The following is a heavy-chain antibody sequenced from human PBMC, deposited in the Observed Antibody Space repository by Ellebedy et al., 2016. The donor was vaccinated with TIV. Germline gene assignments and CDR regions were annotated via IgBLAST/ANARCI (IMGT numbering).Heavy chain of an antibody. CDR3: ARAVGTSGTGAPY. Sequence: GESLKISCAASGFTFINYAMSWARQAPGKGLEWVSSISGSGGSTYYADSVKGRFTISRDNAKNSVYLQMNSLRAGDTAVYYCARAVGTSGTGAPYWGQGTLVSVSS. J-gene: IGHJ4*02. D-gene: IGHD3-10*01. CDR1: GFTFINYA. V-gene: IGHV3-23*01. CDR2: ISGSGGST.